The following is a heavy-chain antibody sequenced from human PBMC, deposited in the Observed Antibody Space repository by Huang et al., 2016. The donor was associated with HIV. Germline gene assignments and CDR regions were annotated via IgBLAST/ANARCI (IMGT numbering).Heavy chain of an antibody. Sequence: EVQLVESGGGLVQPGGSLRQSCAASGFTFSSYSMNWVRQGPGKGLEWVSYISSSSSTIYYADSVKGRFTISRDNAKNSLFLQMNSLRDEDTAVYYCARGIRYFGVVAYFDYWGQGALVTVSS. CDR3: ARGIRYFGVVAYFDY. V-gene: IGHV3-48*02. CDR1: GFTFSSYS. CDR2: ISSSSSTI. J-gene: IGHJ4*02. D-gene: IGHD3-3*01.